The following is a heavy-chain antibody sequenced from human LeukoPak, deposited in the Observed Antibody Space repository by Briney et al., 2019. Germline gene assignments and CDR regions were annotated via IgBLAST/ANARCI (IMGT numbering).Heavy chain of an antibody. Sequence: ASVKVSCKASGYTFTGYYMHWVRQAPGQGLEWMGWINPNSGGTNYAQKFQGRVTMTRDTSISTAYMALSRLRSDDTAVYYCARGGPVGPITYHYYYYMDVWGKGTTVTVSS. CDR3: ARGGPVGPITYHYYYYMDV. CDR2: INPNSGGT. D-gene: IGHD1-26*01. CDR1: GYTFTGYY. V-gene: IGHV1-2*02. J-gene: IGHJ6*03.